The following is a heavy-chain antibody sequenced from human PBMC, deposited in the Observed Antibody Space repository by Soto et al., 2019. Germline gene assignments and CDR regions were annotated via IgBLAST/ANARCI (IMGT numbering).Heavy chain of an antibody. Sequence: ASVQVSCKASGYTFTGYYMHWVRQAPGQGLEWMGWINPNSGGTNYAQKFQGRVTMTRDTSISTAYMELSRLRSDDTAVYYCAIVDGSGRPEYFPHCGQGTLVPGSS. CDR2: INPNSGGT. CDR1: GYTFTGYY. V-gene: IGHV1-2*02. J-gene: IGHJ1*01. CDR3: AIVDGSGRPEYFPH. D-gene: IGHD3-10*01.